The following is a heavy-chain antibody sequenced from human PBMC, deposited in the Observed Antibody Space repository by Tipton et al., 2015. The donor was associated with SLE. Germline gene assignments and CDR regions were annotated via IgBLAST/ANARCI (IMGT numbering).Heavy chain of an antibody. D-gene: IGHD4/OR15-4a*01. V-gene: IGHV4-61*09. CDR1: DYSISSTYY. J-gene: IGHJ4*02. CDR2: IYTTGST. Sequence: TLSLTCVVSDYSISSTYYWSWIRQPAGKGLEWIGHIYTTGSTNYSPSLKSRVTISFDTSETQFSLKLASVTIADTAVYYCARVSSGTNYAIESWGQGTLVTVSS. CDR3: ARVSSGTNYAIES.